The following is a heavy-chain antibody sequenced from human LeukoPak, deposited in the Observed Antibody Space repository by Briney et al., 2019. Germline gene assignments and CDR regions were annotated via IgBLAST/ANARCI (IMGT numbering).Heavy chain of an antibody. CDR2: IDWDDDK. V-gene: IGHV2-70*01. CDR1: GFSLSTSGMC. J-gene: IGHJ4*02. CDR3: AWAPGYYSGYYFDY. D-gene: IGHD3-22*01. Sequence: ESGPTLVNPTQTLTLTCTFSGFSLSTSGMCVSWIRQPPGKALEWLALIDWDDDKYYSTSLKTRLTISKDTSKNQVVLTMTNMDPVDTATYYCAWAPGYYSGYYFDYWGQGTLVTVSS.